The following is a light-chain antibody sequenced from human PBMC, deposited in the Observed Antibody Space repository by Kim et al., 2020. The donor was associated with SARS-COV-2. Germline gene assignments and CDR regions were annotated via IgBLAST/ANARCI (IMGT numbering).Light chain of an antibody. V-gene: IGKV1-5*03. CDR2: KAT. CDR1: QSISSW. Sequence: DIQMTQSPPTLSASVGDRVTITCRASQSISSWLAWYQQKPGKAPKLLIYKATNLESGVPSRFSGSGSGTEFTLTISSLQPDDSATYYCQHYNSFPWTFGQGTKVDIK. CDR3: QHYNSFPWT. J-gene: IGKJ1*01.